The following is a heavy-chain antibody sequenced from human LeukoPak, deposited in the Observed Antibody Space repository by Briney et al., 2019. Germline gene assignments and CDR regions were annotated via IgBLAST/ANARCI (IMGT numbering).Heavy chain of an antibody. CDR3: ARERDYTLYYFDY. J-gene: IGHJ4*02. Sequence: PSETLSLTCTVSGGSISSGSYYWSWIRQPAGKGLEWIGRIYTSGSTNYNPSLKSRVTISVDTSKNQFSLKLSSVTAADTAVYYCARERDYTLYYFDYWGQGILVTVSS. D-gene: IGHD2-2*02. CDR1: GGSISSGSYY. CDR2: IYTSGST. V-gene: IGHV4-61*02.